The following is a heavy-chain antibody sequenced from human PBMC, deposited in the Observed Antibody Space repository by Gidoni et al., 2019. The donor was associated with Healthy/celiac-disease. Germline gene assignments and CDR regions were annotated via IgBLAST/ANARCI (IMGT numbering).Heavy chain of an antibody. Sequence: QLQLQESGPGLVKPSETLSLTCTVSGGSISSSSYYWGWLRQPPGKGLEWIGSIYYSGSTYYNPSLKSRVTISVDTSKNQFSLKLSSVTAADTAVYYCTRGPAETYYDFWSGYSTYYYYYGMDVWGQGTTVTVSS. D-gene: IGHD3-3*01. CDR3: TRGPAETYYDFWSGYSTYYYYYGMDV. J-gene: IGHJ6*02. V-gene: IGHV4-39*01. CDR2: IYYSGST. CDR1: GGSISSSSYY.